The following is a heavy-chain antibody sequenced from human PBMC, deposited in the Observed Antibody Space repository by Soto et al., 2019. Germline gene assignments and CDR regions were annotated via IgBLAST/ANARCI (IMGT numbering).Heavy chain of an antibody. CDR2: INSDGSST. CDR3: AIRASYYDSSGYFDY. D-gene: IGHD3-22*01. V-gene: IGHV3-74*01. J-gene: IGHJ4*02. Sequence: GGSLRLSYAASGFTFSSSWMHWVRQAPGKGLVWVSRINSDGSSTSYADSVKGRFTISRDNAKNTLYLQMNSLRAEDTAVYYCAIRASYYDSSGYFDYWGQGTLVNVSS. CDR1: GFTFSSSW.